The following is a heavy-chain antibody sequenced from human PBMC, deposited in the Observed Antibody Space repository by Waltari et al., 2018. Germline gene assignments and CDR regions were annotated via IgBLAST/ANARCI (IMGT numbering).Heavy chain of an antibody. Sequence: QLQLSHSGLEKKKPGLSVTVSFTASAFSFTGYYLRWMRQPPGKGLEWIGRINNSSGGKNEAKKFHGWVTKTGNMSIGTANMELSRLLSADTAAESGATSYDRGGGYAPCDNWGQGTLVTVSS. V-gene: IGHV1-2*04. J-gene: IGHJ4*03. CDR2: INNSSGGK. D-gene: IGHD2-15*01. CDR3: ATSYDRGGGYAPCDN. CDR1: AFSFTGYY.